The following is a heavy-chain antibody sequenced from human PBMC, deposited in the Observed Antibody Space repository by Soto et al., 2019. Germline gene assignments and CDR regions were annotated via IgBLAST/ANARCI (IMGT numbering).Heavy chain of an antibody. Sequence: EVQLAESGGGLVQPGGSLRLSCAASGFTFSNYDMHWVRQATGRGLEWVSAIGSGGDTYYPDSVKGRFTISRDNAKNSLYLQMNSLRAGDTAVYYCTRGTGTTLSDHWGQGTLVTVST. J-gene: IGHJ4*02. V-gene: IGHV3-13*01. CDR2: IGSGGDT. CDR3: TRGTGTTLSDH. CDR1: GFTFSNYD. D-gene: IGHD1-7*01.